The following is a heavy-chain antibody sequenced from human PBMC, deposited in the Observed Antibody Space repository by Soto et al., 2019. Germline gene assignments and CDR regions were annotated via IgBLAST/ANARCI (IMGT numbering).Heavy chain of an antibody. Sequence: SETLSLTCAVSGGSISSSNHYWDWIRQPPGKGPEWIGRIYYSGSTYYNPSLKSRVTISVDTSKNQFSLKLSSVTAADAAVYYCARRELEPTNNDAFHIWGQGTMVTVSS. V-gene: IGHV4-39*01. CDR2: IYYSGST. CDR1: GGSISSSNHY. D-gene: IGHD1-1*01. CDR3: ARRELEPTNNDAFHI. J-gene: IGHJ3*02.